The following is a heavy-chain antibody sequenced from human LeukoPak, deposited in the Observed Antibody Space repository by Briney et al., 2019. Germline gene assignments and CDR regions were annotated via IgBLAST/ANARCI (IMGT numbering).Heavy chain of an antibody. CDR2: ISRSGDTL. CDR1: GFPFRDYY. J-gene: IGHJ6*02. CDR3: AREVVIFPDYYYYGMDV. Sequence: GGSLRLSCTASGFPFRDYYMTWIRQAPGKGPEWISYISRSGDTLYYVDSVEGRFTISRDNAKNSLFLQMNSLRADDTAVYYCAREVVIFPDYYYYGMDVWGQGTTVTVSS. D-gene: IGHD3-9*01. V-gene: IGHV3-11*01.